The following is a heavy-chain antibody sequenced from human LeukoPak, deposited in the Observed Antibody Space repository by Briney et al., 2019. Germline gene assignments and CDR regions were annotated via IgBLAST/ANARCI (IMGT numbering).Heavy chain of an antibody. CDR1: GYTFTRYG. D-gene: IGHD6-25*01. Sequence: ASVKVSCKGSGYTFTRYGITWVRQAPGQGLEWMGWISTYNGDTKYAQKLQGRVTMTRDTSTNTAYMELRGLRSDDTAVYYCARDPSNTSGRYIFFDFWGQGTLVAVSS. V-gene: IGHV1-18*01. CDR3: ARDPSNTSGRYIFFDF. CDR2: ISTYNGDT. J-gene: IGHJ4*02.